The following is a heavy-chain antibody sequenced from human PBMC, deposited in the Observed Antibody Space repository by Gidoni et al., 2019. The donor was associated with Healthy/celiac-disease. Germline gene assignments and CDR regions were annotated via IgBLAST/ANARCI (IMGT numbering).Heavy chain of an antibody. Sequence: QVQLVQSGAEVKKPGASVKVSCKASGYTFTGHYMHWVRQAPGQGLEWMGRINPNSGGTNYAQKFQGRVTMTRDTSISTAYMELSRLRSDDTAVYYCARAKTQPAARGGWFDPWGQGTLVTVSS. CDR1: GYTFTGHY. J-gene: IGHJ5*02. V-gene: IGHV1-2*06. D-gene: IGHD2-2*01. CDR2: INPNSGGT. CDR3: ARAKTQPAARGGWFDP.